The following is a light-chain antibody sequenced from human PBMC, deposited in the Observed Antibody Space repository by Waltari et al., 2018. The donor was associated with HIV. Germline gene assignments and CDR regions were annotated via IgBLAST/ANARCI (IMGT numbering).Light chain of an antibody. CDR2: EVT. CDR3: CSYAGSDVV. V-gene: IGLV2-8*01. CDR1: SSDVGVYNY. Sequence: QSALTQPPSASGSPGQSVTISCTGTSSDVGVYNYIPWYPQHPGKAPKLLIFEVTKRPSGVPYRFSCAKSGNTASLTVSGLQAEDEAVYYCCSYAGSDVVFGGGTKLTVL. J-gene: IGLJ2*01.